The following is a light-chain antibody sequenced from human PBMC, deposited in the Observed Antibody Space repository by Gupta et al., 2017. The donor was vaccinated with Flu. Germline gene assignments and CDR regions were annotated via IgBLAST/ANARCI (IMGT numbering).Light chain of an antibody. CDR2: VAS. J-gene: IGKJ2*01. CDR1: QGISDY. Sequence: PSFLSASGGDEVTITCRASQGISDYLAWYQQKPGKAPKLLISVASTLQSGVPSRFSGIDSGTEFTLTISSLQPEDFATYYCQQRNSCPPTFGQGTKVEIK. V-gene: IGKV1-9*01. CDR3: QQRNSCPPT.